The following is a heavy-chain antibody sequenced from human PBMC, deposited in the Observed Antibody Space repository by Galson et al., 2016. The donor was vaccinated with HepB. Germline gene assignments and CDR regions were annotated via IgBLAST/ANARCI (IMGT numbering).Heavy chain of an antibody. CDR2: IWYDGSNK. J-gene: IGHJ4*02. D-gene: IGHD5-24*01. CDR3: ARITRDGYNYDY. CDR1: GFTFSDYG. V-gene: IGHV3-33*01. Sequence: SLRLSCAASGFTFSDYGMHWVRQAPGKGLEWVAVIWYDGSNKYYADSVKGRFTISRDNSKNTLYLQMNSLRAEDTAVYYCARITRDGYNYDYWGQGTLVTVSS.